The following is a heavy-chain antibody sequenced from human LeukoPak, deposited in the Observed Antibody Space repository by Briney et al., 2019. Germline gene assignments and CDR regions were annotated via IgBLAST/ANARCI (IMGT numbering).Heavy chain of an antibody. CDR3: ARMSRQHYFDY. J-gene: IGHJ4*02. D-gene: IGHD5/OR15-5a*01. V-gene: IGHV4-38-2*02. CDR1: GYSISSSFY. Sequence: PSETLSLTCTVSGYSISSSFYWGWIRQPPGKGLEWIGNIYHSGSTYYNPSLQSQVTISVDTSKNQFSLNLSSVTAADTAVYYCARMSRQHYFDYWGQGTLVTVSS. CDR2: IYHSGST.